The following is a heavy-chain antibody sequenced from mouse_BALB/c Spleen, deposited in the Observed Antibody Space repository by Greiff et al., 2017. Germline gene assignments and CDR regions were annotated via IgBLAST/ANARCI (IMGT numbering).Heavy chain of an antibody. V-gene: IGHV2-2*02. CDR2: IWSGGST. CDR1: GFSLTSYG. CDR3: ARAYGNYTRQFAY. Sequence: VQVVESGPGLVQPSQSLSITCTVSGFSLTSYGVHWVRQSPGKGLEWLGVIWSGGSTDYNAAFISRLSISKDNSKSQVFFKMNSLQANDTAIYYCARAYGNYTRQFAYCGQGTLVTVSA. J-gene: IGHJ3*01. D-gene: IGHD2-1*01.